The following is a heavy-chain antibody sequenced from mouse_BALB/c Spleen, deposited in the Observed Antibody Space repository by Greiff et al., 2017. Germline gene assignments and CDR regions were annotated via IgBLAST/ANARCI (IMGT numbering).Heavy chain of an antibody. CDR3: ASPYDGYYEGFAY. V-gene: IGHV5-12-1*01. CDR2: ISSGGGST. J-gene: IGHJ3*01. Sequence: DVHLVESGGGLVKPGGSLKLSCAASGFAFSSYDMSWVRQTPEKRLEWVAYISSGGGSTYYPDTVKGRFTISRDIAKNTLYLQMSSLKSEDTAMYYCASPYDGYYEGFAYWGQGTLVTVSA. CDR1: GFAFSSYD. D-gene: IGHD2-3*01.